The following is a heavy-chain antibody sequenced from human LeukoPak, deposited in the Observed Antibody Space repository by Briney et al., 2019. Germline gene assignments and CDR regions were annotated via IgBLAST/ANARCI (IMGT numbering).Heavy chain of an antibody. CDR2: IYYSGST. CDR1: GGSISSSSYY. CDR3: ARQFYPGIAVAESDY. Sequence: SETLSLTCTVSGGSISSSSYYWGWIRQPPGEGLEWIGCIYYSGSTYYSPSHKPRVTISRDPSKTHVSLKLSSVTAADTAVYYCARQFYPGIAVAESDYWGQGTLVTVSS. D-gene: IGHD6-19*01. J-gene: IGHJ4*02. V-gene: IGHV4-39*01.